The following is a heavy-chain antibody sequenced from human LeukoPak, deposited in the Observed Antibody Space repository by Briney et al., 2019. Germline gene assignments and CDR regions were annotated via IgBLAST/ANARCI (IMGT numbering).Heavy chain of an antibody. J-gene: IGHJ4*02. V-gene: IGHV3-74*01. D-gene: IGHD1-26*01. CDR3: AREVSGSSYFDY. CDR1: GFTFSSYW. Sequence: GGSLRLSCAASGFTFSSYWMSWVRQAPGKGLVWVSRINGDGSRTNYADSVKGRFTISRDNAKNTLYLQMNSLRAEDTAVYYCAREVSGSSYFDYWGQGTLVTVSS. CDR2: INGDGSRT.